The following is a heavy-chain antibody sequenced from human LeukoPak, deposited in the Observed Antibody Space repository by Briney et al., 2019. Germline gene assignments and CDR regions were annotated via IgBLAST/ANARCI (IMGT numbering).Heavy chain of an antibody. CDR2: ISGSGGSI. CDR3: ARGSSGWYQALGAFDI. V-gene: IGHV3-23*01. CDR1: GFTFSDYA. J-gene: IGHJ3*02. Sequence: GGSLRLSCTASGFTFSDYAMSWVRQAPGKGLEWVSGISGSGGSIRYADSVKGRFIISRDNAKNSLYLQMNSLRAEDTAVYYCARGSSGWYQALGAFDIWGQGTMVTVSS. D-gene: IGHD6-19*01.